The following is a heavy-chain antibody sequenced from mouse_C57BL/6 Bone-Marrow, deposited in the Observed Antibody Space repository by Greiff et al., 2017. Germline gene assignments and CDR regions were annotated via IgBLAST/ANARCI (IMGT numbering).Heavy chain of an antibody. CDR2: IHPSDSDT. D-gene: IGHD1-1*01. CDR1: GYTFTSYW. CDR3: ATEYGSSTSYAMDY. V-gene: IGHV1-74*01. Sequence: QVQLQQPGAELVKPGASVKVSCTASGYTFTSYWMPWVRQRPGQGLEWIGRIHPSDSDTNYNQKFKGKATLTVDKSSITAYMQLSSLTSEDSEVDYYATEYGSSTSYAMDYWGQGTSVTVAS. J-gene: IGHJ4*01.